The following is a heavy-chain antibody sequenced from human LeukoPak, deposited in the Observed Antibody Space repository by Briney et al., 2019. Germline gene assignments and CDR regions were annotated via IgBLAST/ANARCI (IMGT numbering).Heavy chain of an antibody. D-gene: IGHD2-15*01. J-gene: IGHJ4*02. V-gene: IGHV3-23*01. CDR1: GFTFSSYA. Sequence: GGSLRLSCAASGFTFSSYAMSWVRQAPGKGLEWVSAISGSGGSTYYADSVKGRFTISRDNSKNTLYLQMNSLRAEDTAVYYCAKDLEPVVAVGYFDYWGQGTLVTVSS. CDR3: AKDLEPVVAVGYFDY. CDR2: ISGSGGST.